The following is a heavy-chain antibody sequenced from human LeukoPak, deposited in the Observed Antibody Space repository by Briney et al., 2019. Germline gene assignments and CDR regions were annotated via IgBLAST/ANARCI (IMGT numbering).Heavy chain of an antibody. Sequence: GGSLRLSCSASGFAFGDYAMIWFRQAPGKGLEWVGFTRSKPYGETTEYAASVQGRFTISRDDSKSISYLQMNSLKTEDTAVYYCTRDAKGDYFGAGSSRYYFDYWGQGTLVTVSS. D-gene: IGHD3-10*01. CDR2: TRSKPYGETT. J-gene: IGHJ4*02. V-gene: IGHV3-49*03. CDR3: TRDAKGDYFGAGSSRYYFDY. CDR1: GFAFGDYA.